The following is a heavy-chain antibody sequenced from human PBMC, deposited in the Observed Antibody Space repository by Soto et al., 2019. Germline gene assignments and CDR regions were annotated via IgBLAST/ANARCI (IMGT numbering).Heavy chain of an antibody. D-gene: IGHD5-12*01. CDR1: GFTFSSYG. CDR3: AKVWRRRGGYDSSFDY. CDR2: ISYDGSNK. J-gene: IGHJ4*02. V-gene: IGHV3-30*18. Sequence: QVQLVESGGGVVQPGRSLRLSCAASGFTFSSYGMHWARQAPGKGLEWVAVISYDGSNKNYADSVKGRFTISRDNSKNTLYLQMNSLRAEDTAVYYCAKVWRRRGGYDSSFDYWGQGTLVTVSS.